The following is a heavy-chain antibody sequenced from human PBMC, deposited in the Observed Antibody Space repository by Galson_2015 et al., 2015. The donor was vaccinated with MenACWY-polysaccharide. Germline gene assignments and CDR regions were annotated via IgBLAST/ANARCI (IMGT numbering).Heavy chain of an antibody. Sequence: SLRLSCAASGFTFSSYAMHWVRQAPGKGLEWVAVISYDGSNKYYADSVEGRFTISRDNSKNTLYLQMNSLRAEDTAVYYCAREYCSSTSCYGFDYWGQGTLVTVSS. D-gene: IGHD2-2*01. J-gene: IGHJ4*02. CDR2: ISYDGSNK. V-gene: IGHV3-30-3*01. CDR1: GFTFSSYA. CDR3: AREYCSSTSCYGFDY.